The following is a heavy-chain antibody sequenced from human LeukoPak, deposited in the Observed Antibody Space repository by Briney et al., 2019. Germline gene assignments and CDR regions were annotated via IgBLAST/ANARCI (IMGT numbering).Heavy chain of an antibody. J-gene: IGHJ6*02. Sequence: GGSLRLSCAASGFSFNNYVMSWVRQAPGKGLEWVSAISGDGARTYYADSVKGRFTISRDNAENMLYLEMNSLRVEDTAVYFCTRDHGLDVWGQGTTVTVSS. V-gene: IGHV3-23*01. CDR1: GFSFNNYV. CDR3: TRDHGLDV. CDR2: ISGDGART.